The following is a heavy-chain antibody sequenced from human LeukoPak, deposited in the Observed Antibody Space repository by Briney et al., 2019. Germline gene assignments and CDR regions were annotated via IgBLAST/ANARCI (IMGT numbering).Heavy chain of an antibody. CDR1: GFTFSSYA. J-gene: IGHJ2*01. V-gene: IGHV3-23*01. D-gene: IGHD1-26*01. CDR2: SSCSGAVT. Sequence: GGTLRLSCAASGFTFSSYAMSWFRQAPARGREWVADSSCSGAVTYYADPVTGRFPISRDNSKDTLYLQMNSLRAEDTAVYYCAKRELLGNWSFDLWGRGTLVIVSS. CDR3: AKRELLGNWSFDL.